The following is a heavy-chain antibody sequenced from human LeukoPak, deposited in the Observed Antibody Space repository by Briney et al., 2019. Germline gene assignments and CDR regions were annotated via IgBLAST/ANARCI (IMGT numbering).Heavy chain of an antibody. D-gene: IGHD2-2*02. V-gene: IGHV3-30*03. CDR2: ISYDGSNK. J-gene: IGHJ6*02. CDR1: GFTLSSYG. CDR3: AREGVVPAAILYYGMDV. Sequence: PGRSLRLSCAASGFTLSSYGMHWVRQAPGKGLEWVAVISYDGSNKYYADSVKGRFTISRDNSKNTLYLQMNSLRAEDTAVYYCAREGVVPAAILYYGMDVWGQGTTVTVSS.